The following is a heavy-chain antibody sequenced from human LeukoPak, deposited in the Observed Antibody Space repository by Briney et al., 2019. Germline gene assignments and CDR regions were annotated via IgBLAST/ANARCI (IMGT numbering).Heavy chain of an antibody. CDR3: ARGGLGELSSHFDY. CDR1: GGTFSSYA. J-gene: IGHJ4*02. V-gene: IGHV1-69*04. CDR2: IIPILGIA. D-gene: IGHD3-16*02. Sequence: ASVKVSCKASGGTFSSYAISWVRQAPGQGLEWMGRIIPILGIANYAQKFQGRVTITADKSTGTAYMELSSLRSEDTAVYYCARGGLGELSSHFDYWGQGTLVTVSS.